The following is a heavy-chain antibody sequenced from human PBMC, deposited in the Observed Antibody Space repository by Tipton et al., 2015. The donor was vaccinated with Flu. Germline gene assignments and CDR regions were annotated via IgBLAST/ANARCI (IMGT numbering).Heavy chain of an antibody. V-gene: IGHV5-51*03. CDR3: ARDMTTVTTGIGGDFDI. D-gene: IGHD4-17*01. Sequence: QLVQSGAEVKKPGESLKISCKGSGYSFTSYWIGWVRQMPGKGLEWMGIIYPGYSDTRYSTSFQGQVTISADKSISTAYLQWSSLKASDTAMYYCARDMTTVTTGIGGDFDIWGQGTMVTVSS. CDR2: IYPGYSDT. CDR1: GYSFTSYW. J-gene: IGHJ3*02.